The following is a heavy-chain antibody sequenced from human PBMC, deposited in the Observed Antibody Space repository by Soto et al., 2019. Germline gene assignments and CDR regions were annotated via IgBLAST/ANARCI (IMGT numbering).Heavy chain of an antibody. Sequence: QVQLVQSGAEVKKPGSSVKVSCKASGGTFSSYAISWVRQAPGQGLEWMGGIIPIFGTANYAQKFQGRVKITADESTSTAYMELSSLRSEDTAVYYCARDSYYYDSSGYYYGGYYFDYWGQGTLVTVSS. CDR1: GGTFSSYA. CDR3: ARDSYYYDSSGYYYGGYYFDY. D-gene: IGHD3-22*01. J-gene: IGHJ4*02. V-gene: IGHV1-69*01. CDR2: IIPIFGTA.